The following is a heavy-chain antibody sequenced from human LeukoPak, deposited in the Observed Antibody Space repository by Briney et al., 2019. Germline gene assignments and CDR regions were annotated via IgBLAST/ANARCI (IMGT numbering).Heavy chain of an antibody. CDR2: IGTAGDT. D-gene: IGHD6-6*01. J-gene: IGHJ4*02. CDR3: ARDGLSGIAARTYFDY. V-gene: IGHV3-13*01. CDR1: GFTFSSYD. Sequence: GGSLRLSCAASGFTFSSYDMHWVRQATGKGLEWVSAIGTAGDTYYPGSVKGRFTISRENAKNSLYLQMNSLRAEDTAVYYCARDGLSGIAARTYFDYWGQGTLVTVSS.